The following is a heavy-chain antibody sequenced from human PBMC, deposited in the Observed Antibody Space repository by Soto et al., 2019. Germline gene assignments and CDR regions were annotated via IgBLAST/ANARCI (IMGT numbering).Heavy chain of an antibody. V-gene: IGHV1-18*01. Sequence: ASVKVSCKASGYTFTSYGISWVRQAHGQGLEWMGWISAYNGNTNYAQKLQGRVTMTTDTSTSTAYMELRSLRSDDTAVYYCARGGFGELLSGPFDYWGQGTLVTVSS. CDR3: ARGGFGELLSGPFDY. CDR2: ISAYNGNT. CDR1: GYTFTSYG. D-gene: IGHD3-10*01. J-gene: IGHJ4*02.